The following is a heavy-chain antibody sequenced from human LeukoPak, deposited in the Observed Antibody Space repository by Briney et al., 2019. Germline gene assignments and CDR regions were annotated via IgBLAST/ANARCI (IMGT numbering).Heavy chain of an antibody. J-gene: IGHJ4*02. CDR3: ANSNYWYPNDY. CDR2: ITDSGGAT. CDR1: GFTFSTYA. D-gene: IGHD4-11*01. V-gene: IGHV3-23*01. Sequence: GGSLRLSCAASGFTFSTYAMRWVRQAPGRGLERVSSITDSGGATYYADSVRGRFTISRDNSKSTLYLQMSSLRAEDTAVYYCANSNYWYPNDYWGQGTLVTVSS.